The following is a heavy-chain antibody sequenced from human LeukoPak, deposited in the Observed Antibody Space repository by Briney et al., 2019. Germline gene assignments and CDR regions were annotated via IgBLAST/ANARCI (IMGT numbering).Heavy chain of an antibody. CDR3: AANKMDY. CDR2: ISYDGSNK. V-gene: IGHV3-30*03. Sequence: PGRSLRLSCAASGFTFSSYGMHWVRQAPGKGLEWVAVISYDGSNKHCADSVKGRFTISRDNSKNTLYLQMNSLRAEDTAVYYCAANKMDYWGQGTLVTVSS. J-gene: IGHJ4*02. CDR1: GFTFSSYG.